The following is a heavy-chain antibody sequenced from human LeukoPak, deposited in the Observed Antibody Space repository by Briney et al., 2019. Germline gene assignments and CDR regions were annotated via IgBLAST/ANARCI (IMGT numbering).Heavy chain of an antibody. CDR2: IKQDGSEK. D-gene: IGHD6-13*01. CDR1: GFTFSNYW. Sequence: GGSLRLSCAASGFTFSNYWMGWVRQAPGKGLEWVANIKQDGSEKYYVDPVKGRFTISRDNSKNTLYLQMNSLRAEDTAVYYCAREKLAAAAFDYWGQGTLVTVSS. V-gene: IGHV3-7*01. J-gene: IGHJ4*02. CDR3: AREKLAAAAFDY.